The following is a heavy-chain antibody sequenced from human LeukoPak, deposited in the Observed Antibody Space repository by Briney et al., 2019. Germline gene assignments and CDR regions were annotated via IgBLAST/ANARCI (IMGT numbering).Heavy chain of an antibody. Sequence: GGSLRLSRAASGFTFSNYAMSWVRQAPGKGLEWVSAISGSGGSTYYADSVKGRFTISRDNSKNPLYLQMNSLRAEDTAVYYCARNPHPTVTSNWYFDLWGRGTLVTVSS. D-gene: IGHD4-17*01. CDR3: ARNPHPTVTSNWYFDL. J-gene: IGHJ2*01. CDR1: GFTFSNYA. V-gene: IGHV3-23*01. CDR2: ISGSGGST.